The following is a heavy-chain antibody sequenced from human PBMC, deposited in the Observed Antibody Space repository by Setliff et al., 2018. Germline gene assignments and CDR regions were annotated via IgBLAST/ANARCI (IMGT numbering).Heavy chain of an antibody. V-gene: IGHV4-31*03. D-gene: IGHD3-3*01. CDR2: IYYSGST. CDR3: ARDKRQYNFWSGYYGSWGNYFDY. J-gene: IGHJ4*02. CDR1: GGSISSGGYY. Sequence: SETLSLTCTVSGGSISSGGYYWSWIRQHPGKGLEWIGYIYYSGSTYYNPSLKSRVTISVDTSKNQFSLRLSSVTAADTAVYYCARDKRQYNFWSGYYGSWGNYFDYWGQGTLVTVSS.